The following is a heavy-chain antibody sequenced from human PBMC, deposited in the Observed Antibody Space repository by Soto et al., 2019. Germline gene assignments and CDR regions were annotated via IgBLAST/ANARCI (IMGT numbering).Heavy chain of an antibody. Sequence: GASVKVSCKASGGTFSSYAIIWVRQAPGQGLEWMGGIIPIFGTANYAQKFQGRVTITADESTSTAYMELSSLRAEDTAVYYCAKDLQFGGWLTAQTFVYWGQGTQVTV. CDR2: IIPIFGTA. V-gene: IGHV1-69*13. CDR3: AKDLQFGGWLTAQTFVY. J-gene: IGHJ4*02. CDR1: GGTFSSYA. D-gene: IGHD6-19*01.